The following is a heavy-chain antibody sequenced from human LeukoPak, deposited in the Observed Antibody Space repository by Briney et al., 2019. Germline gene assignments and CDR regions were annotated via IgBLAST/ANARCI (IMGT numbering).Heavy chain of an antibody. V-gene: IGHV3-23*01. CDR2: ISRIGGST. D-gene: IGHD6-6*01. CDR1: GFIFSNYA. J-gene: IGHJ4*02. CDR3: VKTARLADY. Sequence: GGSLRLSCAASGFIFSNYALAWVRQAPGKGLEWVSGISRIGGSTHYADSVKGRFTISRDNAKNSVNLQMNNLRVEDTAVYYCVKTARLADYWGQGTLVTVSS.